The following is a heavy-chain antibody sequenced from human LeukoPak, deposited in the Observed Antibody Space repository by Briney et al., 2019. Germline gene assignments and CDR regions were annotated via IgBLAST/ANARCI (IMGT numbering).Heavy chain of an antibody. J-gene: IGHJ4*02. CDR1: GFPFNAYW. V-gene: IGHV3-7*03. CDR3: ARNENSGWGYFDY. Sequence: GGSLRLSCAASGFPFNAYWMTWVRQAPGKGLEWVANIRQDGDTKYYVDSVKGRFTISRDNAMNSLYLQMNSLRAEDTAVYYCARNENSGWGYFDYWGQGTLVTVSS. D-gene: IGHD5-12*01. CDR2: IRQDGDTK.